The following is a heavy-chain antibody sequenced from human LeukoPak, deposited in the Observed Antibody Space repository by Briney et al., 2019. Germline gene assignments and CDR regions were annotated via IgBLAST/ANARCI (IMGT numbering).Heavy chain of an antibody. CDR2: IKQDGSEK. V-gene: IGHV3-7*01. Sequence: PGGSLRLSCAASGFTFSDCYMSWIRQAPGKGLEWVANIKQDGSEKYYVDSVKGRFTISRDNAKNSLYLEMNSLRAEDTAVYYCVPEDGDYMVDLWGQGTLVSVSS. CDR3: VPEDGDYMVDL. J-gene: IGHJ5*02. D-gene: IGHD4-17*01. CDR1: GFTFSDCY.